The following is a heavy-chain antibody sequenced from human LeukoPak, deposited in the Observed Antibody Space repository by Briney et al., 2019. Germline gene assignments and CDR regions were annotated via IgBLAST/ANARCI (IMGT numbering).Heavy chain of an antibody. CDR2: INHSGST. Sequence: SETLSLTCAVYGGSFSGYYWSWIRQPPGKGLEWIGEINHSGSTNYNPSLKSRVTISVDTSKNQFSLKLSSATAADTAVYYCARGGGYSYVGYYFDYWGQGTLVTVSS. V-gene: IGHV4-34*01. J-gene: IGHJ4*02. CDR3: ARGGGYSYVGYYFDY. CDR1: GGSFSGYY. D-gene: IGHD5-18*01.